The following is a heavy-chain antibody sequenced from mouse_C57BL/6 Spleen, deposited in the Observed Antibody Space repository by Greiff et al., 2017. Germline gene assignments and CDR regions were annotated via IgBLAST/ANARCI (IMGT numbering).Heavy chain of an antibody. Sequence: QVQLQQPGAELVKPGASVKLSCKASGYTFTSYWMHWVKQRPGQGLEWIGMIHPNSGSTNYNEKFKSKATLTVDKSSSTAYMQLSSLTSEDSAVYYGAREGYDYDGFAYWGQGTLVTVSA. CDR2: IHPNSGST. V-gene: IGHV1-64*01. J-gene: IGHJ3*01. CDR1: GYTFTSYW. CDR3: AREGYDYDGFAY. D-gene: IGHD2-4*01.